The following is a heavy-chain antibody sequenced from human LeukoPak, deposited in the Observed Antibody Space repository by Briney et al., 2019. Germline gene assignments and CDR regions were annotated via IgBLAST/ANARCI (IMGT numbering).Heavy chain of an antibody. V-gene: IGHV4-59*01. CDR2: IYYSGST. J-gene: IGHJ4*02. Sequence: SETLSLTCTVSGGSISSYYWSWIRQPPGKGLEWIGYIYYSGSTNYNPSLRSRVTISVDTSKNQFSLKLSSVTAADTAVYYCARGPGITIPFDYWGQGTLVTVSS. CDR1: GGSISSYY. CDR3: ARGPGITIPFDY. D-gene: IGHD3-9*01.